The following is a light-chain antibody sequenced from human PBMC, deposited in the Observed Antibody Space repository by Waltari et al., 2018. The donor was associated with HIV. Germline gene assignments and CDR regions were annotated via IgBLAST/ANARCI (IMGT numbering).Light chain of an antibody. J-gene: IGKJ4*01. CDR1: QDNSSS. V-gene: IGKV1-8*01. Sequence: AIRMTESPSSLSASTGDRLTISCRASQDNSSSLAWYQQKPGKGPKLLIYGASSLPSGVPSRFSGSGSGTDFTLTISYLQSEDFATYYCQQYYSYPPLTFGGGTKVDIK. CDR3: QQYYSYPPLT. CDR2: GAS.